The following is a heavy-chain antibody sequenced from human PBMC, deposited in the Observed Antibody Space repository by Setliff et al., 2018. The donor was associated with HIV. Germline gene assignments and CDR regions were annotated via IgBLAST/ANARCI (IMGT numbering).Heavy chain of an antibody. Sequence: PSETLSLTCVVYGGSFTNYYWSWIRQPPGKGLECIGEINHSGSTNYNPSLKSRVTLSVDTSKNQFSLKLSSVTAADTAVYFCARKVGGDFDYWGQGTLVTVSS. V-gene: IGHV4-34*01. CDR3: ARKVGGDFDY. J-gene: IGHJ4*02. D-gene: IGHD2-2*01. CDR1: GGSFTNYY. CDR2: INHSGST.